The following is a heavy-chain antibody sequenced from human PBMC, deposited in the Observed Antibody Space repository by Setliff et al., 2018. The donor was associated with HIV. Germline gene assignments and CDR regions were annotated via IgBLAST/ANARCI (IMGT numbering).Heavy chain of an antibody. Sequence: GASVKVSCKASGYTFTGYYMHWVRQAPGRGLEWVGWINPNSGGTNYAQKFQGRVTMTRDTSISTAYMELSRLRSDDTAVYYCATTAAAESGRLGYWGQGTLVTVSS. V-gene: IGHV1-2*02. CDR3: ATTAAAESGRLGY. D-gene: IGHD6-13*01. CDR1: GYTFTGYY. CDR2: INPNSGGT. J-gene: IGHJ4*02.